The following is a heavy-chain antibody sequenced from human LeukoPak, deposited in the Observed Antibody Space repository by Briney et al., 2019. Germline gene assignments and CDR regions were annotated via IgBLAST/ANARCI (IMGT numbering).Heavy chain of an antibody. Sequence: GGSLRLSCAASGLIVSSNNMSWVRQAPGKGLEWVSVIYSGDSTYYADSVKGRFTISRDNSKNTLYLQMNSLRAEDTAVYYCAREKAGTATLGNYWGQGTLVTVSS. V-gene: IGHV3-66*02. CDR2: IYSGDST. J-gene: IGHJ4*02. CDR3: AREKAGTATLGNY. D-gene: IGHD1-7*01. CDR1: GLIVSSNN.